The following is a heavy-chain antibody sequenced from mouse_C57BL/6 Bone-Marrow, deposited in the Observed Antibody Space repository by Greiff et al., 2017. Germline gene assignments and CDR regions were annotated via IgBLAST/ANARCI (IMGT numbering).Heavy chain of an antibody. Sequence: VQLQQSGAELVKPGASVKISCKASGYAFSSYWMNWVQQRPGKGLEWIGQIYPGDGDTNYNGKFKGKATLTADKSSSTAYMQLSSLTSEDSAVYFCAGWGRETWFAYWGQGTLVTVSA. CDR3: AGWGRETWFAY. CDR2: IYPGDGDT. V-gene: IGHV1-80*01. J-gene: IGHJ3*01. CDR1: GYAFSSYW.